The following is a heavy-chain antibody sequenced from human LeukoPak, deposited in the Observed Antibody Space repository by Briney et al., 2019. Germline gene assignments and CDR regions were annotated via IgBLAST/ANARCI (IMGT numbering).Heavy chain of an antibody. CDR3: ARPRIAAYYFDY. D-gene: IGHD6-25*01. J-gene: IGHJ4*02. Sequence: ASVKVSCKASGYTFTGYYMHWVRQAPGQGLEWMGWINPNSGGTNYAQKFQGRVTMTRDTSISTAYMELSRLRSDDTAVYYCARPRIAAYYFDYWGQGTLVTVSS. CDR2: INPNSGGT. CDR1: GYTFTGYY. V-gene: IGHV1-2*02.